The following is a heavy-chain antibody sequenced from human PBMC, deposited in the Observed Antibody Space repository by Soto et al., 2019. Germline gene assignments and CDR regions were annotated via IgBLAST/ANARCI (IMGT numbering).Heavy chain of an antibody. CDR1: GFTFSGYG. V-gene: IGHV3-33*01. J-gene: IGHJ5*02. CDR2: IWYDGSKK. Sequence: GGSLRLSCAASGFTFSGYGMHWVRQAPGKGLEWVAVIWYDGSKKYYADSVKGRFTISRDDSKNTLYLQMNSLRADDTAVYYCARVIRKEQLSPLWLDPWGQGTLVTVSS. D-gene: IGHD1-26*01. CDR3: ARVIRKEQLSPLWLDP.